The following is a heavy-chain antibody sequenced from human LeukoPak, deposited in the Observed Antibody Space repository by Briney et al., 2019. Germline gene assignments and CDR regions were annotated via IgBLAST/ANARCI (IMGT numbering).Heavy chain of an antibody. CDR3: ARVNGILTGYYYYFDY. V-gene: IGHV4-39*01. J-gene: IGHJ4*02. D-gene: IGHD3-9*01. CDR1: GGSISSSSYY. CDR2: IYYSGST. Sequence: SETLSFTCTVSGGSISSSSYYWGWIRQPPGKGLEWIGSIYYSGSTYYNPSLKSRVTISVDTSKNQFSLKLSSVTAADTAVYYCARVNGILTGYYYYFDYWGQGTLVTVSS.